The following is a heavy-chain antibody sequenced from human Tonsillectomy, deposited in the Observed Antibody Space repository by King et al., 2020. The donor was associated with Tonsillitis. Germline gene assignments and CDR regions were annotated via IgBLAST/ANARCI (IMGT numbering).Heavy chain of an antibody. CDR2: VQYSGGST. CDR3: AMDTDSWSRSDH. J-gene: IGHJ4*02. D-gene: IGHD5-18*01. CDR1: GDSISTYY. V-gene: IGHV4-59*01. Sequence: HVQLQESGPRLVKPSETLSLTCTVSGDSISTYYWSWLRQPPGKGLEWIGFVQYSGGSTDYNPSLKSRVTISLDTSKSQFSLRLTSVTAADTAIYYCAMDTDSWSRSDHWGQGTLVTASS.